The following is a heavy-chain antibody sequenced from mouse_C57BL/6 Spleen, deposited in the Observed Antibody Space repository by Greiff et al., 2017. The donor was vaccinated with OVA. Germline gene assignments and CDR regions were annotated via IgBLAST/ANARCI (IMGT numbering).Heavy chain of an antibody. CDR2: IDPNSGGT. V-gene: IGHV1-72*01. CDR3: ARGGSSPFWYFDV. J-gene: IGHJ1*03. CDR1: GYTFTSYW. D-gene: IGHD1-1*01. Sequence: QVQLQQPGAELVKPGASVKLSCKASGYTFTSYWMHWVNQRPGRGLGWIGRIDPNSGGTKYNEKFKSKATLTVDKPSSTAYMQLSSLTSEDSAVYYCARGGSSPFWYFDVWGTGTTVTVSS.